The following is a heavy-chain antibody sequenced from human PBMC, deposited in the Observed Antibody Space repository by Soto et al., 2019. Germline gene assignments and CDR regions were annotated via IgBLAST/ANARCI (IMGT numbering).Heavy chain of an antibody. V-gene: IGHV1-18*01. CDR2: ISGYNDNT. D-gene: IGHD2-2*01. CDR3: AKDASSWFYYFYGMDV. J-gene: IGHJ6*02. CDR1: GYIFSNFG. Sequence: QIQLEQSRPELRKPGASVKVSCKASGYIFSNFGISWVRQAPGQGLEWMGWISGYNDNTNYAQKFQDRLRMTTDISTGTAYVELTTLRSGDTAVYYCAKDASSWFYYFYGMDVWGQGTTVTVSS.